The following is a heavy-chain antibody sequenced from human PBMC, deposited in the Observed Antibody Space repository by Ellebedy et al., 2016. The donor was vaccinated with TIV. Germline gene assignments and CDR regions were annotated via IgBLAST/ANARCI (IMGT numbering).Heavy chain of an antibody. V-gene: IGHV3-11*04. CDR2: ISSSSSTI. J-gene: IGHJ2*01. CDR1: GFTFSDYY. D-gene: IGHD2-21*02. CDR3: ARDLPYCGGDCPPRQYWYFDL. Sequence: GGSLRLSCAASGFTFSDYYMSWVRQAPGKGLEWVSYISSSSSTIYYADSVKGRFTISRDNAKNSLYLQMNSLRDEDTAVYYCARDLPYCGGDCPPRQYWYFDLWGRGTLVTVSS.